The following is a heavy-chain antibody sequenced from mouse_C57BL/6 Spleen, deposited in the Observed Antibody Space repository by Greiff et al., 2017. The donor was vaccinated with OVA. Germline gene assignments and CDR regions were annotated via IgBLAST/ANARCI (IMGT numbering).Heavy chain of an antibody. J-gene: IGHJ3*01. D-gene: IGHD2-1*01. CDR2: INPGSGGT. CDR1: GYAFTNYL. Sequence: VKLQQSGAELVRPGTSVKVSCKASGYAFTNYLIEWVKQRPGQGLEWIGVINPGSGGTNYNEKFKGKATLTADKSSSTAYMQLSSLTSEDSAVYFCARDYGNYGFAYWGQGTLVTVSA. V-gene: IGHV1-54*01. CDR3: ARDYGNYGFAY.